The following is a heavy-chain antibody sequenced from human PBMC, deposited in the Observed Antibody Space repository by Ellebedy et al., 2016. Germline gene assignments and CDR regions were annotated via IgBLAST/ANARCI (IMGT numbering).Heavy chain of an antibody. CDR1: GGSFSGYY. V-gene: IGHV4-34*01. CDR2: INHSGST. Sequence: SQTLSLTCAVYGGSFSGYYWSWLRQPPGKGLECIGEINHSGSTNYNPSLKSRVTISVDTSKNQFSLKLSSVTAADTAVYYCALSGVAGHAFDIWGQGTMVTVSS. D-gene: IGHD6-19*01. CDR3: ALSGVAGHAFDI. J-gene: IGHJ3*02.